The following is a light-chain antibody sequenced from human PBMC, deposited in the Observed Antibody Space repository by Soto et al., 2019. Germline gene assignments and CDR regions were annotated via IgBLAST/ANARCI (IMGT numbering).Light chain of an antibody. CDR1: QSVSSN. Sequence: IVMTQSAGTMSVSPGKRATLSCRASQSVSSNLAWYQQKNGQAPRLLIYGASTRATGIPARFSGSGYGTEFNLTISSLQSEDFAVYYCQQYNYWPPKITFGQGTRLE. V-gene: IGKV3-15*01. CDR3: QQYNYWPPKIT. CDR2: GAS. J-gene: IGKJ5*01.